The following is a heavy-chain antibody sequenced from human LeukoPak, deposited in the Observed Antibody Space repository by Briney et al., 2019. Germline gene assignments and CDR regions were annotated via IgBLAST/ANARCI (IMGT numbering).Heavy chain of an antibody. J-gene: IGHJ4*02. V-gene: IGHV3-7*01. D-gene: IGHD3-9*01. CDR3: ARGSRDYDISTGYYSDY. Sequence: GGSLRLSCAASGFTFSSYWMSWVRQAPGKGLEWVANIKQDGSEKYYVDSVKGRFTISRDNAKNSLYLQMNSLRAEDTAVYYCARGSRDYDISTGYYSDYWGQGTLVTVSS. CDR2: IKQDGSEK. CDR1: GFTFSSYW.